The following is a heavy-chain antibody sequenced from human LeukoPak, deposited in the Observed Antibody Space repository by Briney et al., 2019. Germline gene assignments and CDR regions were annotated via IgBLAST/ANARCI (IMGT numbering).Heavy chain of an antibody. CDR1: GYSFTRYG. V-gene: IGHV1-18*01. D-gene: IGHD4-17*01. J-gene: IGHJ4*02. Sequence: ASVKVSCKASGYSFTRYGISWVRQAPGQGLEWMGWVSNYKGHTKYAQKFQDRVSMTTDISTNIAYMELRSLRSDDTAVYYCARDGDYEDWWGQGTLVTVSS. CDR2: VSNYKGHT. CDR3: ARDGDYEDW.